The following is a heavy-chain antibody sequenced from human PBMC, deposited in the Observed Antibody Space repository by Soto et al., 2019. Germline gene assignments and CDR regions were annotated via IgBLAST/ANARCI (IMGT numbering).Heavy chain of an antibody. Sequence: ASVKVSCKASGYTFTSYDINWVRQATGQGLEWMGWMNPNSGNTGYAQKFQGRVTMTRNTSISTAYMELSSLRSEDTAVYYCARSPGYGYYYGSGSYLPDYWGQGNLVTVSS. CDR2: MNPNSGNT. CDR3: ARSPGYGYYYGSGSYLPDY. V-gene: IGHV1-8*01. J-gene: IGHJ4*02. CDR1: GYTFTSYD. D-gene: IGHD3-10*01.